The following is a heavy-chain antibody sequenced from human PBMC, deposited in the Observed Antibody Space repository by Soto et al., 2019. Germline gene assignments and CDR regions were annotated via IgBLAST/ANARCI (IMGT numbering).Heavy chain of an antibody. CDR1: GGSISSSKW. J-gene: IGHJ4*02. CDR2: IYHSGST. Sequence: KPSETLSLACAVSGGSISSSKWWSWVRQPPGKGLEWIGEIYHSGSTNYNPSLKSRVTISVDKSKNQFSLKLSSVTAADTAVYYRARSGHYYDSSGYYSDYWGQGTLVTVSS. V-gene: IGHV4-4*02. CDR3: ARSGHYYDSSGYYSDY. D-gene: IGHD3-22*01.